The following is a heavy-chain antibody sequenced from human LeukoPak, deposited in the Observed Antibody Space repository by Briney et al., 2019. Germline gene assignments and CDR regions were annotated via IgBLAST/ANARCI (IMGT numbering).Heavy chain of an antibody. J-gene: IGHJ4*02. CDR2: ISSSSSTI. CDR1: GFTFSSYA. Sequence: GGSLRLSCAASGFTFSSYAMSWVRQAPGKGLEWVSYISSSSSTIYYADSVKGRFTISRDNAKNSLYLQMNSLRDEDTAVYYCARKSSTVKNGNYFDYWGQGTLVTVSS. V-gene: IGHV3-48*02. D-gene: IGHD4-17*01. CDR3: ARKSSTVKNGNYFDY.